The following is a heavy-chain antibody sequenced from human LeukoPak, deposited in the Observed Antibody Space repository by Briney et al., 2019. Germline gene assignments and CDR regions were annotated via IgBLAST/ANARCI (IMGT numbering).Heavy chain of an antibody. V-gene: IGHV3-23*01. D-gene: IGHD5-12*01. CDR1: EFTFSSYA. J-gene: IGHJ4*02. CDR2: ISGGGGST. CDR3: AQNAGYCGYGGEDCFDY. Sequence: GGSLRLSCAASEFTFSSYAMSWVRQAPGKGLEWVSVISGGGGSTYYADSVKGRFTISRDNSKNSLVLQMNGLRAEDTAVYYWAQNAGYCGYGGEDCFDYWGQGTLVTVSS.